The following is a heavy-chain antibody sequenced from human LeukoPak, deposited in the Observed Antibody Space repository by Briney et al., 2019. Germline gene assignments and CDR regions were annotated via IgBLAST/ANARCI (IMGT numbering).Heavy chain of an antibody. CDR1: GFTFSSYG. Sequence: GGSLRLSCAASGFTFSSYGIHWVRQAPGKGLEWVTFISYDGSNKYHADSVKGRFTISRDNSKNTVYLQMNSLRAEDTAVYYCARDHRGSGSRYYYYYMDVWGKGTTVTISS. V-gene: IGHV3-30*19. J-gene: IGHJ6*03. D-gene: IGHD3-10*01. CDR2: ISYDGSNK. CDR3: ARDHRGSGSRYYYYYMDV.